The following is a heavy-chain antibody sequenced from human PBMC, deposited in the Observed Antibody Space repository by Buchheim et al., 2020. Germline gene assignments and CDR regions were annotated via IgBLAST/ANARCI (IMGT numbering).Heavy chain of an antibody. V-gene: IGHV3-23*01. CDR2: IRSTGSTT. CDR3: AKGGGTVLHYFDY. J-gene: IGHJ4*02. Sequence: EVQLLESGGGLVQPGGSLRLSCAASGFIFRASAMNWVRQAPGKGLEWVSGIRSTGSTTYYVDSVQGRFTISRDNSQNTLYLQMNSLRADDTAVYYCAKGGGTVLHYFDYWGQGT. D-gene: IGHD1/OR15-1a*01. CDR1: GFIFRASA.